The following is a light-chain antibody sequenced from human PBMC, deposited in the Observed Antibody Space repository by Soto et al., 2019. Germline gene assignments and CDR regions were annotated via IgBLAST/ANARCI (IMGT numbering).Light chain of an antibody. CDR3: QLRSIWALT. CDR2: DAS. CDR1: QSVSSY. J-gene: IGKJ4*01. V-gene: IGKV3-11*01. Sequence: EIVLTQSPATLSLSPGERATLSCRASQSVSSYLAWYQQKPGQAPRLLIYDASNRATGIPARFSGSGSGTDFTLTISSLKPHDFTVYYWQLRSIWALTFGGG.